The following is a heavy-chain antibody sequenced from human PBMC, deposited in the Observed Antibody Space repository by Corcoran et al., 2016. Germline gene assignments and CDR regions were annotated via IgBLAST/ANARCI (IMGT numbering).Heavy chain of an antibody. CDR3: ARGWELLGYYFDY. Sequence: EVQLVESGGGLVQPGGSLRLSCAASGFTFSSYWMSWVRQAPGKGLEWVANIKQDGSEKYYVDSVKGRFTISRDNAKNSLYLQMNSLSAEDTAVYYCARGWELLGYYFDYWGQGTLVTVSS. V-gene: IGHV3-7*01. J-gene: IGHJ4*02. CDR1: GFTFSSYW. CDR2: IKQDGSEK. D-gene: IGHD1-26*01.